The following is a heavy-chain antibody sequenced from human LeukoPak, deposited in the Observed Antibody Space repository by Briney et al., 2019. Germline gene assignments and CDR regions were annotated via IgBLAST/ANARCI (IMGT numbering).Heavy chain of an antibody. Sequence: ASVKVSCKASGGTFSSYAISWVRQAPGQGLEWMGIINPSGGSTNYAQKFQGRVTMTRDTSTSTVDMELSSLRSEDTAVYYCGRGPSITMVRGGQWYYYMDVWGKGTTVTISS. CDR1: GGTFSSYA. CDR3: GRGPSITMVRGGQWYYYMDV. CDR2: INPSGGST. D-gene: IGHD3-10*01. V-gene: IGHV1-46*01. J-gene: IGHJ6*03.